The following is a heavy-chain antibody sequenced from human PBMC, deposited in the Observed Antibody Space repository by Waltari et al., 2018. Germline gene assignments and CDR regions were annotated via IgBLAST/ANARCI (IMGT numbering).Heavy chain of an antibody. CDR1: GGSISSGSYY. D-gene: IGHD2-8*01. CDR3: ARVPNDYFDY. J-gene: IGHJ4*02. Sequence: QVQLQESGPGLVKPSQTLSLTCTVSGGSISSGSYYWSWIRQPAGKGLEWIGYIYTSGSTNYNPSLKSRVTISVDTSKNQFSLKLSSVTAADTAVYYCARVPNDYFDYWGQGTLVTVSS. V-gene: IGHV4-61*09. CDR2: IYTSGST.